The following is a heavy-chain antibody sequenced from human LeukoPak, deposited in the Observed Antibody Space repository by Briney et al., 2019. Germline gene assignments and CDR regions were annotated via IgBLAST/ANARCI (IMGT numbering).Heavy chain of an antibody. CDR3: AKDRVGPGSYNYIMDV. Sequence: GGSLRLSCAASGLSFSNYGMHWVRQAPGMGLEWVAILSFNGVNAYYADSVRGRFTVSRENSRNYLQMNSLRAEDTAVYFCAKDRVGPGSYNYIMDVWGQGTTVTVSS. D-gene: IGHD5-24*01. J-gene: IGHJ6*02. CDR1: GLSFSNYG. CDR2: LSFNGVNA. V-gene: IGHV3-30*18.